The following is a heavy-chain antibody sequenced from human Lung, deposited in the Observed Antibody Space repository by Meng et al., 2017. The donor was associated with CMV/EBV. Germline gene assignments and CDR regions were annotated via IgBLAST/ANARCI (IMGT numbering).Heavy chain of an antibody. CDR2: TYYRSKWYN. D-gene: IGHD4-17*01. V-gene: IGHV6-1*01. Sequence: SCAIPGDSVSSNSAAWNWIRQSPSRGLEWLGRTYYRSKWYNDYAVSVKSRITINPDTSKNQFSLQLNSVTPEDTAVYYCASEGPTVTPFADWGQGTLVTVSS. J-gene: IGHJ4*02. CDR3: ASEGPTVTPFAD. CDR1: GDSVSSNSAA.